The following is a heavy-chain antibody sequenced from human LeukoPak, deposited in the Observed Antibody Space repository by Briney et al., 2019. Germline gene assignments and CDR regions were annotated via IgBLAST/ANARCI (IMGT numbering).Heavy chain of an antibody. Sequence: SQTLPLTCTVSGGSINSTDYYWSWIRQPAGKGPEWIGRVYSTGITKYNPSLKSRVIISVDTSKNQFSLKLNSVTATDTAVYYCARDSFEGGYYYYLDVWGKGTTVTVSS. V-gene: IGHV4-61*02. D-gene: IGHD3-16*01. CDR1: GGSINSTDYY. J-gene: IGHJ6*03. CDR3: ARDSFEGGYYYYLDV. CDR2: VYSTGIT.